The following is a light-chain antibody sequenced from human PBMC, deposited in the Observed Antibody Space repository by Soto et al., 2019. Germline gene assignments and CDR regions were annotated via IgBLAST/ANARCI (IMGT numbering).Light chain of an antibody. CDR1: QVISSY. J-gene: IGKJ1*01. CDR2: AAS. V-gene: IGKV1-9*01. CDR3: QQYNSYAGT. Sequence: IQLSQSPSSLSASVGDRFTITCRASQVISSYLAWYQQKPGKAPKLLIYAASTLQSGVPSRFSGSGSGTEFTLTISSLQPDDFATYYCQQYNSYAGTFGQGTKVDI.